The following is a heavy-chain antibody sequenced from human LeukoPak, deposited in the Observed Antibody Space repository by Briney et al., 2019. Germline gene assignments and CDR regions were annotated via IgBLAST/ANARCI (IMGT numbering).Heavy chain of an antibody. J-gene: IGHJ4*02. CDR2: IYSGDTT. CDR3: ASILRSSSGYYFDY. Sequence: GRSLRLSCAASGFTFSSYAMHWVRQAPGKGLEWVSVIYSGDTTFYADSVRGKFTISRDNSKNTLYLQMNSLRAEDTAVYYCASILRSSSGYYFDYWGQGTLVTVSS. V-gene: IGHV3-66*01. CDR1: GFTFSSYA. D-gene: IGHD3-10*01.